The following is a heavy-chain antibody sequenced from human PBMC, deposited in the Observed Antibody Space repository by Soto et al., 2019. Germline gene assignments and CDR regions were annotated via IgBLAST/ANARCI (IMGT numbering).Heavy chain of an antibody. V-gene: IGHV1-18*04. CDR1: GYTFTSYG. CDR2: ISAYNGNT. J-gene: IGHJ1*01. CDR3: ARDLHYYDSSGYYYEAEYFQH. Sequence: ASVKVSCKASGYTFTSYGISWVRQAPGQGLVWMGWISAYNGNTNYAQKLQGRVTMTTDTSTSTAYMELRSLRSDDTAVYYCARDLHYYDSSGYYYEAEYFQHWGQGTLVTVSS. D-gene: IGHD3-22*01.